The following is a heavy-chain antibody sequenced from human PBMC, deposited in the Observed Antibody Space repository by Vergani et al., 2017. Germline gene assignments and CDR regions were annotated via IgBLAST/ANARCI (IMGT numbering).Heavy chain of an antibody. CDR1: GYSLTELT. Sequence: QVQLVQSGSEVRKPGASVNVSCQVSGYSLTELTIHWVRQAPGKGLEWMGGFDPEHGEVTFAHHIQGRVTMTEDRSTDTAYMELSSLRPEDTALYYCAFSYTSGRPYASWGQGSLVTVSS. D-gene: IGHD6-19*01. CDR2: FDPEHGEV. CDR3: AFSYTSGRPYAS. J-gene: IGHJ5*02. V-gene: IGHV1-24*01.